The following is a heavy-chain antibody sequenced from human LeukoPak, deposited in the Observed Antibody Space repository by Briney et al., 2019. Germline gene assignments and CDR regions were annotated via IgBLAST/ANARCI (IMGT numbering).Heavy chain of an antibody. V-gene: IGHV4-59*01. J-gene: IGHJ4*02. Sequence: PSETLSLTCTVSGGSISSYYWSWIRQPPGKGLEWIGYIYYSGSTNYNPSLKSRVTISVDTSKNQFSLKLSSVTAADTAVYYCARVLRAVAGTGFDYWGQGTLVTVSS. CDR3: ARVLRAVAGTGFDY. CDR2: IYYSGST. CDR1: GGSISSYY. D-gene: IGHD6-19*01.